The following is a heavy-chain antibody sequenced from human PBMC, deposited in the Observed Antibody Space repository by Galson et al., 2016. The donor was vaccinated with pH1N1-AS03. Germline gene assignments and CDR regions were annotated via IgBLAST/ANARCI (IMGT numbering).Heavy chain of an antibody. CDR2: INNEGTST. D-gene: IGHD3-22*01. CDR1: GFTFTTYW. CDR3: ARQDSSGYFHGLDV. V-gene: IGHV3-74*01. J-gene: IGHJ3*01. Sequence: SLRLSCAAPGFTFTTYWMHWVRQAPGGGLVWVSSINNEGTSTRGTDSVKGRFFISRDNAKNTVYLQMNSLRAEDTAVYYCARQDSSGYFHGLDVWGRGTTVTVSS.